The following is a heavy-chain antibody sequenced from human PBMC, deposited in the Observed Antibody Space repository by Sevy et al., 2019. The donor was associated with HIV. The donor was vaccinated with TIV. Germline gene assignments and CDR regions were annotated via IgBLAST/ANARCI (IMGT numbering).Heavy chain of an antibody. V-gene: IGHV3-21*01. CDR1: GFTFSSYS. CDR3: AREIRRKVDRYYYYGMDV. CDR2: ISSSSSYI. D-gene: IGHD2-2*01. J-gene: IGHJ6*02. Sequence: GGSLRFSCAASGFTFSSYSMNWVRQAPGKGLEWVSSISSSSSYIYYADSVKGRFTISRDNAKNSLYLQMNSLRAEDTAVYYCAREIRRKVDRYYYYGMDVWGQGTTVTVSS.